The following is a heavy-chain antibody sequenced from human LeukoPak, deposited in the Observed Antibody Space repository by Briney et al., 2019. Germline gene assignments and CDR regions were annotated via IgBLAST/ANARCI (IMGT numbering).Heavy chain of an antibody. Sequence: GGSLSLSCAASGFTFSSYAMNWVRQAPGKGLEWASAINGGGSSTYYAGSVKGRFTISRDSSKNTLYLQMNSLRAEDTAVYYCAKAGSSWYLSSGVNWFDPWGQGTLVTVSS. D-gene: IGHD6-13*01. CDR1: GFTFSSYA. V-gene: IGHV3-23*01. CDR2: INGGGSST. CDR3: AKAGSSWYLSSGVNWFDP. J-gene: IGHJ5*02.